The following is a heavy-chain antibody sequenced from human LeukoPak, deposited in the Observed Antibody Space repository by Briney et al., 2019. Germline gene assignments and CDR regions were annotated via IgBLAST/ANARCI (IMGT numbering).Heavy chain of an antibody. CDR2: IKQDGSEK. CDR1: GFTLSSYW. CDR3: AREPYSSSWYSPNYYYYGMDV. D-gene: IGHD6-13*01. V-gene: IGHV3-7*01. J-gene: IGHJ6*02. Sequence: PGGSLRLSCAASGFTLSSYWMSWVRQAPGKGLEWVANIKQDGSEKYYVDSVKGRFTISRDNAKNSLYLQMNSLRAEDTAVYYCAREPYSSSWYSPNYYYYGMDVWGQGTTVTVSS.